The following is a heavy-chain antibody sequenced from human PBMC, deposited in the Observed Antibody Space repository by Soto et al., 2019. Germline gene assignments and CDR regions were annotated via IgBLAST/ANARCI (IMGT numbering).Heavy chain of an antibody. CDR2: INAGNGNT. Sequence: ASVKLSCKASGYTFTSYAMHWVRQAPGQRLEWMGWINAGNGNTKYSQKFQGRVTITRDTSASTAYMELSSLRSEDTAVYYCARGPPPLWFGELLGPLDYWGQGTLVTVSS. CDR1: GYTFTSYA. CDR3: ARGPPPLWFGELLGPLDY. J-gene: IGHJ4*02. D-gene: IGHD3-10*01. V-gene: IGHV1-3*01.